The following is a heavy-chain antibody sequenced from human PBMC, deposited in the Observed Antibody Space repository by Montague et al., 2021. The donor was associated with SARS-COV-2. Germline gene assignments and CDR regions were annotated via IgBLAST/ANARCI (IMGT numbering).Heavy chain of an antibody. V-gene: IGHV4-34*01. CDR3: ARGRQHSNMVVVVVTGGEYYFDF. D-gene: IGHD3-22*01. CDR1: DGSFSDYF. Sequence: SETLSLTCAVYDGSFSDYFWTWIRQHPGKGLEWIGEINHRGSTNQNPSLKSRVTISVDTSKNQFSLKMTSVTAADTAVYYCARGRQHSNMVVVVVTGGEYYFDFWGQGTLVAVSS. J-gene: IGHJ4*02. CDR2: INHRGST.